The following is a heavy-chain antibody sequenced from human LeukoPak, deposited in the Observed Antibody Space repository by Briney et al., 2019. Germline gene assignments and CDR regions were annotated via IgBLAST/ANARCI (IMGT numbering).Heavy chain of an antibody. Sequence: SQTLSLTCTVSGGSISSGGYYWSWIRQPPGKGLEWIGYIYHSGSTYYNPSLKSRVTISVDRSKNQFSLKLSSVTAADTAVYYCARSITFHMDVWGQGTTVTVSS. V-gene: IGHV4-30-2*01. CDR3: ARSITFHMDV. CDR2: IYHSGST. D-gene: IGHD3-16*01. J-gene: IGHJ6*02. CDR1: GGSISSGGYY.